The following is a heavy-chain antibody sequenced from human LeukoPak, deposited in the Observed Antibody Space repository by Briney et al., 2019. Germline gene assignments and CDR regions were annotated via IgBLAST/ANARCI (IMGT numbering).Heavy chain of an antibody. V-gene: IGHV5-51*01. D-gene: IGHD6-6*01. J-gene: IGHJ4*02. Sequence: GESLKISWKASGSSFTSYWIGWVRQMPGKGLEGMGIIYTGDSNTRYSPSFQGQVTISADKSISTAYLQWSSLKASDTAMYYCARQRAPYSSSDFDYWGQGTLVTVSS. CDR3: ARQRAPYSSSDFDY. CDR1: GSSFTSYW. CDR2: IYTGDSNT.